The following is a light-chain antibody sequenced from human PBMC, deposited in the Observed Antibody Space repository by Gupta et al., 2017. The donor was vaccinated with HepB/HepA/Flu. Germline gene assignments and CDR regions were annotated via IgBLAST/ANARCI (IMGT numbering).Light chain of an antibody. CDR1: SGHSHYA. Sequence: QLVLTQSPSASASLGASFKLTCTLSSGHSHYAIAWHQQQPEKGPRFLRKLNSGGSHSKGDGIPDRFSGSSSGAERDLTSSSLQSEDEGDYYCQTWGTGIWVFGGGTKLTVL. J-gene: IGLJ3*02. CDR3: QTWGTGIWV. CDR2: LNSGGSH. V-gene: IGLV4-69*01.